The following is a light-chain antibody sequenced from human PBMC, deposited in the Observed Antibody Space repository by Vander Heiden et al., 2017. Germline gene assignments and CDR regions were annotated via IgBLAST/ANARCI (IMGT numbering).Light chain of an antibody. V-gene: IGKV4-1*01. CDR3: HQYYSTPRT. CDR2: WAS. J-gene: IGKJ1*01. CDR1: QSVLYSPNNKNY. Sequence: IVLTPSPASLAVSRAGRPTINCKSSQSVLYSPNNKNYLAWYQQKPGQPPKLLIYWASTRQSGVPDRFSGSGSGTDFTLTISRLQAEDVAVYYCHQYYSTPRTFGQGTKVEIK.